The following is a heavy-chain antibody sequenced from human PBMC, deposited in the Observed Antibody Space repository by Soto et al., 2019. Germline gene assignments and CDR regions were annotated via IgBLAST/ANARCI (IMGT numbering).Heavy chain of an antibody. D-gene: IGHD6-6*01. CDR3: AKRVGRDGSSHKYYFDY. J-gene: IGHJ4*02. CDR1: GFTFSDFA. Sequence: EVQLLESGGGLVQPGDSLTLSCAASGFTFSDFAMSWVRRAPGKGLAWVSTIIGSGDRTYYADSVKGRFTIFRDNSKNTLYLHMNGLSAEDTAIYYCAKRVGRDGSSHKYYFDYWGQGALVTVSS. CDR2: IIGSGDRT. V-gene: IGHV3-23*01.